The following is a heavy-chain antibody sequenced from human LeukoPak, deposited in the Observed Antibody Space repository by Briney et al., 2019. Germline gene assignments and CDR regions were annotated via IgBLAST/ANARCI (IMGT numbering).Heavy chain of an antibody. J-gene: IGHJ4*02. CDR3: ASDLGYCSSTSCYTGILDN. CDR2: IYHSGST. Sequence: SETLSLTCAVSGYSISSGYYWGWIRQPPGKGLEWIGSIYHSGSTYCNPSLKSRVTISVDTSKNQFSLKLSSVTAADTAVYYCASDLGYCSSTSCYTGILDNWGQGTLVTVSS. V-gene: IGHV4-38-2*01. D-gene: IGHD2-2*02. CDR1: GYSISSGYY.